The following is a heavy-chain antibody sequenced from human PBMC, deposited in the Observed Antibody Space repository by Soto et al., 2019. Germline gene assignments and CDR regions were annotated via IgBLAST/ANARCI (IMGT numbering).Heavy chain of an antibody. D-gene: IGHD5-18*01. J-gene: IGHJ5*02. CDR3: ARLKQGYAVA. CDR1: GYTVSSSD. Sequence: SVEIARTSCGYTVSSSDVNGVRLATGQGLEWMGWMNPNSGNTAYAQKFQGRVTMTRNTSISTAYMELSSLRSEDTAVYYCARLKQGYAVAWCQGTLVTVSS. CDR2: MNPNSGNT. V-gene: IGHV1-8*02.